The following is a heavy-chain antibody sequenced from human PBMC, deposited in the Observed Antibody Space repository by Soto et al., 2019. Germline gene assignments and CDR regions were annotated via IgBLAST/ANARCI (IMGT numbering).Heavy chain of an antibody. Sequence: SETLSLTCTVSGGYISNFYWSWIRQPPGKGLEWIGYVYYTGSTSYNPSLKRRVTFSADSSRGQFSLRLNSVTAADTAVYYCARTVLGPDLLADSFVDYYYYMDVWGQGTTVTVSS. CDR1: GGYISNFY. V-gene: IGHV4-59*08. CDR3: ARTVLGPDLLADSFVDYYYYMDV. CDR2: VYYTGST. D-gene: IGHD3-9*01. J-gene: IGHJ6*03.